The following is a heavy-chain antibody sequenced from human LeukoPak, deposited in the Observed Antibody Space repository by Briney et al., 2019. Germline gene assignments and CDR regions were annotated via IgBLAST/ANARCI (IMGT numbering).Heavy chain of an antibody. J-gene: IGHJ4*02. CDR1: GYTFTSYY. CDR2: INPSGGST. CDR3: ARDASDSSGYYQLDY. V-gene: IGHV1-46*01. D-gene: IGHD3-22*01. Sequence: GASMKVSCKASGYTFTSYYMHWVRQAPGQGLEWMGIINPSGGSTSYAQKFQGRVTMTRDTSTSTVYMELSSLRSEDTAVYYCARDASDSSGYYQLDYWGQGTLVTVSS.